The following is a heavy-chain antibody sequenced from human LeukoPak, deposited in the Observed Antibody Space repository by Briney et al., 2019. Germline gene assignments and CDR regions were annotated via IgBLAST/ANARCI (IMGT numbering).Heavy chain of an antibody. D-gene: IGHD1-7*01. CDR1: GYSFTSYW. J-gene: IGHJ6*02. CDR2: IYPGDSDT. CDR3: ARHELNYYYGMDV. V-gene: IGHV5-51*01. Sequence: GESLKISCKGSGYSFTSYWIGRVRQMPGKGLEWMGIIYPGDSDTRYSPSFQGQVTISADKSISTAYLQWSSLKASDTAMYYCARHELNYYYGMDVWGQGTTVTVSS.